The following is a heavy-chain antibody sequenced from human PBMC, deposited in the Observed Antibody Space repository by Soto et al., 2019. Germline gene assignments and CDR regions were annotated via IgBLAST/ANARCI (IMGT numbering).Heavy chain of an antibody. V-gene: IGHV5-51*01. CDR2: IYPGDSDA. Sequence: PGESLKISCKGSGYSFTSYWIGWVRQMPGKGLEWMGIIYPGDSDARYSPSFQGQVTISADKSISTAYLQWSSLEASDTVMYYCARRAYEATIDYWGQGTLVTVSS. D-gene: IGHD3-22*01. J-gene: IGHJ4*02. CDR3: ARRAYEATIDY. CDR1: GYSFTSYW.